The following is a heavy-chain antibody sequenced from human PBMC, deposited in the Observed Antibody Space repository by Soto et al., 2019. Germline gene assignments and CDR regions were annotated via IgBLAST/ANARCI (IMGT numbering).Heavy chain of an antibody. CDR2: IYYSGST. V-gene: IGHV4-30-4*01. D-gene: IGHD3-22*01. CDR1: GGSISSGDYY. CDR3: ARDRFEDDSSGYLYDY. Sequence: PSETLSLTCAVSGGSISSGDYYWSWIRQPPGKGLEWIGYIYYSGSTYYNPSLKSRVTISVDTSKNQLSLKLSSVTAADTAVYYCARDRFEDDSSGYLYDYWGQGTLVTVSS. J-gene: IGHJ4*02.